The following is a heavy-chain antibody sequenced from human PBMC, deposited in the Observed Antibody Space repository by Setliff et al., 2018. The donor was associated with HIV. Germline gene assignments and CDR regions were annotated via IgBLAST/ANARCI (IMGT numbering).Heavy chain of an antibody. CDR2: IYYSGST. J-gene: IGHJ4*02. D-gene: IGHD4-17*01. V-gene: IGHV4-39*01. CDR1: GGSISSSSSF. Sequence: PSETRSLTCTVSGGSISSSSSFWGWIRQPPGKGLEWIGSIYYSGSTYYNPSLQSRVTISVDTSKNQFSLKLSSVTAADTAVYYCARQKTVTTYFDYWGQGTLVTVSS. CDR3: ARQKTVTTYFDY.